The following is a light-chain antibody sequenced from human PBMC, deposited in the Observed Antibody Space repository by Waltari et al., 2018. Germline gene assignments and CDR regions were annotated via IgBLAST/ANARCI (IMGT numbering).Light chain of an antibody. CDR1: SGTNVGTYR. V-gene: IGLV5-45*03. CDR2: YKSDSDK. Sequence: QAVLTQPSSLSATPGASASLTCTLRSGTNVGTYRIYWYQQQQGSPPQYLLGYKSDSDKQQGSGVPSRCSGSKDVSANAGILLISGLQSEDEADYYCMIWHGSAAVFGGGTQLTVL. J-gene: IGLJ7*01. CDR3: MIWHGSAAV.